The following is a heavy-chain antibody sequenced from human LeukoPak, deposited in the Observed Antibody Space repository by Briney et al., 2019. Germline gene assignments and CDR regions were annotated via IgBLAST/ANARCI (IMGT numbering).Heavy chain of an antibody. J-gene: IGHJ4*02. CDR2: IYSGGST. CDR1: GLTVSSNY. CDR3: AKDRAYYDSSGYLFDY. D-gene: IGHD3-22*01. Sequence: GGSLRLSCAASGLTVSSNYMSWVRQAPGKGLEWVSVIYSGGSTYYADSVKGRFTISRDNSKNTLYLQMNSLRAEDTAVYYCAKDRAYYDSSGYLFDYWGQGTLVTVSS. V-gene: IGHV3-53*01.